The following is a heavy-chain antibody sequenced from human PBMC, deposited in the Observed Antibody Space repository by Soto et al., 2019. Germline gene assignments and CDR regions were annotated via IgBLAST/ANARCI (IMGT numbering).Heavy chain of an antibody. J-gene: IGHJ4*02. CDR2: VYHTGRT. CDR3: ARDDTTGLLEF. CDR1: TDSMRIYS. Sequence: QVQLQESGPGLVRPAETLSLICSVSTDSMRIYSWTWIRQSPGKGLEWIGYVYHTGRTEYNPSLESRVTISIDTSKKQFSLQLTSVTAADTAVYFCARDDTTGLLEFWGQGTLVTVSS. V-gene: IGHV4-59*01.